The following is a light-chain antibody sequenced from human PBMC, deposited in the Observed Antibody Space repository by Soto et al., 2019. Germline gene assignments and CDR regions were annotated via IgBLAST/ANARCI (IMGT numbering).Light chain of an antibody. V-gene: IGKV3-11*01. CDR3: HHRSNWPGT. J-gene: IGKJ1*01. Sequence: EVVLTQSPATLSLSPGERATLSCRASQSVFTYLAWYQQKPGQAPRLLIYDVSDRATGIPARFSATGSGTDFTLTISSLEPEDFAVYYCHHRSNWPGTFGQGTKVDI. CDR2: DVS. CDR1: QSVFTY.